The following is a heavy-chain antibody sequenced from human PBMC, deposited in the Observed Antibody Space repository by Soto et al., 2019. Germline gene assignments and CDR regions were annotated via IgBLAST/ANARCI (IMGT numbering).Heavy chain of an antibody. CDR2: IKQDGSEK. CDR3: ARDSYSSGWPSPGNWFDP. CDR1: GFTFSSYW. Sequence: VGSLRLSCAASGFTFSSYWMSWVRQPPGKGLEWVANIKQDGSEKYYVDSVKGRFTISRDNAKNSLYLQMNSLRAEDTAVYYCARDSYSSGWPSPGNWFDPWGQGTLVTVSS. D-gene: IGHD6-19*01. J-gene: IGHJ5*02. V-gene: IGHV3-7*03.